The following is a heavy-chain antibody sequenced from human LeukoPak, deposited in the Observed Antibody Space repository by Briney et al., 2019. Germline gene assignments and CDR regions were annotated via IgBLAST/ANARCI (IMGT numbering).Heavy chain of an antibody. CDR2: IFHSGST. CDR1: GGSISSSNW. J-gene: IGHJ5*02. CDR3: ARGGLWFGESYNWFDP. V-gene: IGHV4-4*02. Sequence: PSGTLSLTCAVSGGSISSSNWWTWVRQPPGKGLEWIGEIFHSGSTNYNPSLKSRVTISVDTSKNQFSLKLSSVTAADTAVYYCARGGLWFGESYNWFDPWGQGTLVTVSS. D-gene: IGHD3-10*01.